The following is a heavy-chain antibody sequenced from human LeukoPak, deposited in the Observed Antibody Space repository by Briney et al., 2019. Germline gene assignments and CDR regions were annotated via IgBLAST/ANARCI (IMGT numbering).Heavy chain of an antibody. CDR3: ARVRPQPIIYV. CDR2: IYTGGST. J-gene: IGHJ6*04. D-gene: IGHD1-14*01. CDR1: GFTVSSNY. Sequence: PGGSLRLSCAASGFTVSSNYMSWVRQAPGKGLEWVSVIYTGGSTYYADSVKGRFTISRDNSKNTLYLQMNSLRAEDTAVYYCARVRPQPIIYVLGKGTTVTVSS. V-gene: IGHV3-53*01.